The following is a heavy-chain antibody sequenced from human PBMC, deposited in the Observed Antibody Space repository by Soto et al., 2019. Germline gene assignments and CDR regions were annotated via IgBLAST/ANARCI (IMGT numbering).Heavy chain of an antibody. CDR1: GFTFSSYW. J-gene: IGHJ5*02. CDR3: ARVPYCSSSGCYSWFDP. CDR2: ISSDENTT. Sequence: GGSLRLSCAASGFTFSSYWMHWVRQAPGKGLAWVSRISSDENTTTYADSVKGRFTISRDNAKNTLYLQMNSLRAEDTNVNYFARVPYCSSSGCYSWFDPWGQGTLVTVSS. V-gene: IGHV3-74*01. D-gene: IGHD2-2*01.